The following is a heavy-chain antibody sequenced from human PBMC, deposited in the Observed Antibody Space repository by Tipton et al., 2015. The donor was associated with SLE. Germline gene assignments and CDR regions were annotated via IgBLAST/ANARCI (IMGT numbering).Heavy chain of an antibody. J-gene: IGHJ3*02. CDR2: INHSGST. V-gene: IGHV4-61*09. Sequence: TLSLTCTVSGGSISSGSYYWSWIRQPAGKGLEWIGEINHSGSTNYNPSLKSRVTISVDTSKNQFSLKLSSVTAADTAVYYCARETHWGKAFDIWSQGTMVTVSS. CDR3: ARETHWGKAFDI. D-gene: IGHD3-16*01. CDR1: GGSISSGSYY.